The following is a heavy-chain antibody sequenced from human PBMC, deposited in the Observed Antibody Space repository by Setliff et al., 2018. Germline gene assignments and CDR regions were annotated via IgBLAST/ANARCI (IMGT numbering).Heavy chain of an antibody. J-gene: IGHJ4*02. D-gene: IGHD3-16*02. CDR2: IYYSGTI. Sequence: SETLSLTCTVSGGSISSGGYYWSWIRQHPGKGLEWIGYIYYSGTIYYNPSLKSRVTISVDTSKNQVSLKLSSVTAADTAVYYCARSGDYIWGSYRPYYFDHWGQGTLVTVSS. CDR1: GGSISSGGYY. V-gene: IGHV4-31*03. CDR3: ARSGDYIWGSYRPYYFDH.